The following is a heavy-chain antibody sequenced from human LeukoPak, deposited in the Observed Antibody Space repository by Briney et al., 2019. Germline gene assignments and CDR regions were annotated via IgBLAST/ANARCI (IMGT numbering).Heavy chain of an antibody. CDR3: AKSRSGSANWALQIFDN. Sequence: PGGSLRLSCAASGFTFSAYGMHWVRQAPGKGLEWVAFIHYDGTITYYADYVKGRFTISRDNSKNSLFVQTNSLRAEDTAVYFCAKSRSGSANWALQIFDNWGQGTLVTVSS. D-gene: IGHD1-1*01. J-gene: IGHJ4*02. V-gene: IGHV3-30*02. CDR2: IHYDGTIT. CDR1: GFTFSAYG.